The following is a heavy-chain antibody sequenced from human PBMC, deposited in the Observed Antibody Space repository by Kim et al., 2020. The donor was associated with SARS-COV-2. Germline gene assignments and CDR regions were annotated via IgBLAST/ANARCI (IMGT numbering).Heavy chain of an antibody. CDR2: IYYSGST. J-gene: IGHJ6*02. V-gene: IGHV4-39*01. CDR1: GGSISSSSYY. D-gene: IGHD1-1*01. Sequence: SETLSLTCTVSGGSISSSSYYWGWIRQPPGKGLEWIGSIYYSGSTYYNPSLKSRVTISVDTSKNQFSLKLSSVTAADTAVYYCAGTPGVAAYYYYGMDVWGQGTTVTVSS. CDR3: AGTPGVAAYYYYGMDV.